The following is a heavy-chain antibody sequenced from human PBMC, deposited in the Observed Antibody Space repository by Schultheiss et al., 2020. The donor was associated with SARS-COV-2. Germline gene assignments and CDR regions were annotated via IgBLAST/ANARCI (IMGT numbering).Heavy chain of an antibody. CDR1: GGTFSSYA. J-gene: IGHJ3*02. V-gene: IGHV1-2*02. D-gene: IGHD1-1*01. CDR3: ARDNASGGTGDAFDI. CDR2: INPNSGGT. Sequence: ASVKVSCKASGGTFSSYAISWVRQAPGQGLEWMGWINPNSGGTNYAQKFQGRVTMTRDTSISTAYMEVGRLRSDDTAIYYCARDNASGGTGDAFDIWGQGTMVTVSS.